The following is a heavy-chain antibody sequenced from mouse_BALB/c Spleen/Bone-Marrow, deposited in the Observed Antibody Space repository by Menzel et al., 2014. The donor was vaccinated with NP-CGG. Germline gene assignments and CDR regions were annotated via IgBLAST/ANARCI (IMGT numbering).Heavy chain of an antibody. D-gene: IGHD1-1*02. CDR1: GYSFSSYT. Sequence: VQLQQSGAELARPGASVRMSCKASGYSFSSYTVHWLKQRPGQGLEWIAYIVPSSAYSYYNQKFKDKATLTADKSSSTAYMQLSSVTSEDSAVYYCAREVTYGGCFGHFDYWGPGTTLTVSS. CDR2: IVPSSAYS. V-gene: IGHV1-4*01. CDR3: AREVTYGGCFGHFDY. J-gene: IGHJ2*01.